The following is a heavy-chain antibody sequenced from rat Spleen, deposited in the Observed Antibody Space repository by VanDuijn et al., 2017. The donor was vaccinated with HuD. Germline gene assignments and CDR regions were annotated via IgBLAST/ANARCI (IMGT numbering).Heavy chain of an antibody. Sequence: EVQLVESWGGLVQPGRSLKLSCAASGFTFSNYYMAWVRQAPKKGLEWVATISTSGSRTYYPDSVKGRFTISRDNAKSCLYLQMNSLKSEDTATYYCARRTYLRYYLDYWGQGVIVTVSS. J-gene: IGHJ2*01. CDR3: ARRTYLRYYLDY. V-gene: IGHV5-25*01. D-gene: IGHD2-1*01. CDR1: GFTFSNYY. CDR2: ISTSGSRT.